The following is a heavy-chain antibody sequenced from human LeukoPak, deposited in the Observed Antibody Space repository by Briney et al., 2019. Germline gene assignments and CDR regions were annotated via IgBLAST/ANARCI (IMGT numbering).Heavy chain of an antibody. CDR2: IYYSGST. Sequence: SEILSLTCTVSGGSISSYYWSWIRQPPGKGLEWIGYIYYSGSTNYNPSLKSRATISVDTSKNQFSLKLNSVTAADTAVYYCARDPRGGTSRDNWFDPWGQGTLVTVSS. V-gene: IGHV4-59*01. J-gene: IGHJ5*02. D-gene: IGHD1-1*01. CDR3: ARDPRGGTSRDNWFDP. CDR1: GGSISSYY.